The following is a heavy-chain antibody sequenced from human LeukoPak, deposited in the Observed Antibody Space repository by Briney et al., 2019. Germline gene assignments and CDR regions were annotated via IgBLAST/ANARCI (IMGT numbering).Heavy chain of an antibody. CDR2: IYSGGST. Sequence: GGSLRLSCAASGFTVSSNYMSWVRQAPGKGLEWVSVIYSGGSTYYADSVKGRFTISRDNSKNTLYLQMNSLRDEDTAVYYCAKEGDYAVGVTRSEYWGQGTLVTVSS. J-gene: IGHJ4*02. CDR3: AKEGDYAVGVTRSEY. CDR1: GFTVSSNY. D-gene: IGHD1-26*01. V-gene: IGHV3-53*01.